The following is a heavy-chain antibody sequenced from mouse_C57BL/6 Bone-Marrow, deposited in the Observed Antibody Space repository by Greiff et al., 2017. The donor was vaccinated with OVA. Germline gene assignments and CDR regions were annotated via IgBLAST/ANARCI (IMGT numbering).Heavy chain of an antibody. V-gene: IGHV5-6*01. CDR3: AGPITTVVAFDY. Sequence: EVHLVESGGDLVKPGGSLKLSCAASGFTFSSYGMSWVRQTPDKRLEWVATISSGGSYTYYPDSVKGRFTISRDNAKNTLYLQMSSLKSEDTAMYYCAGPITTVVAFDYWGQGTTLTVSS. CDR1: GFTFSSYG. CDR2: ISSGGSYT. J-gene: IGHJ2*01. D-gene: IGHD1-1*01.